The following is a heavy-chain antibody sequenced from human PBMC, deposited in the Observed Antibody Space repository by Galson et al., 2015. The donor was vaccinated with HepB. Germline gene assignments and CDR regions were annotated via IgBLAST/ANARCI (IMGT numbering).Heavy chain of an antibody. D-gene: IGHD3-22*01. V-gene: IGHV3-66*02. CDR3: GGKNYYDSSDDAFDI. CDR1: GFTVSSNY. J-gene: IGHJ3*02. Sequence: SLRLSCAASGFTVSSNYMSWVRQAPGKGLEWVSVIYSGGSTYYADSVKGRFTISRDNSKNTLYLQMNSLRAEDTAVYYCGGKNYYDSSDDAFDIRGQGTMVTVSS. CDR2: IYSGGST.